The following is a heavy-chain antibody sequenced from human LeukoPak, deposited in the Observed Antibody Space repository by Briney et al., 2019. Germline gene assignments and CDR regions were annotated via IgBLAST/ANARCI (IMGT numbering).Heavy chain of an antibody. D-gene: IGHD3-16*02. J-gene: IGHJ5*02. CDR3: ATAPYEYIWGTYRTNWFDP. Sequence: SETLSLTCTVSGGAISSGDYYWSWIRQPPGKGLEWIRYSYYSGSTYYNPSLKSRVTLSMDTSKNQFSLKLNSMTAADTAVYYCATAPYEYIWGTYRTNWFDPWGQGTLVTVSS. CDR2: SYYSGST. CDR1: GGAISSGDYY. V-gene: IGHV4-30-4*01.